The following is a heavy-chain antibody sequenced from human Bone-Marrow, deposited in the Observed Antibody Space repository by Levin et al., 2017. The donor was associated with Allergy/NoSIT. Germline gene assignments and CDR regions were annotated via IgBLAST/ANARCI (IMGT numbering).Heavy chain of an antibody. CDR1: GYTFTGYY. CDR2: INPNSGGT. V-gene: IGHV1-2*06. J-gene: IGHJ5*02. CDR3: ARDHGPQLRFLEWSIPDNWFDP. D-gene: IGHD3-3*01. Sequence: GESLKISCKASGYTFTGYYMHWVRQAPGQGLEWMGRINPNSGGTNYAQKFQGRVTMTRDTSISTAYMELSRLRSDDTAVYYCARDHGPQLRFLEWSIPDNWFDPWGQGTLVTVSS.